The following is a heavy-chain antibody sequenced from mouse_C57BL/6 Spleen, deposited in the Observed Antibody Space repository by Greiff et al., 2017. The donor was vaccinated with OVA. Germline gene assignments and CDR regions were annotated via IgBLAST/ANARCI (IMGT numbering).Heavy chain of an antibody. CDR3: ARLVIRTAYFDY. CDR2: IDPSDSYT. V-gene: IGHV1-69*01. CDR1: GYTFTSYW. J-gene: IGHJ2*01. Sequence: QVQLQQPGAELVMPGASVKLSCKASGYTFTSYWMHWVKQRPGQGLEWIGEIDPSDSYTNYNQKFKGKSTLTVDKSSSTAYMQLSSLTSEDSAVYYGARLVIRTAYFDYWGQGTTLTVSS. D-gene: IGHD1-1*01.